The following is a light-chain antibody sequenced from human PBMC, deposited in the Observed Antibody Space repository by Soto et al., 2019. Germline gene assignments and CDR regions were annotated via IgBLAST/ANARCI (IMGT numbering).Light chain of an antibody. CDR3: QQYGSSFY. CDR1: QSVSSSY. V-gene: IGKV3-20*01. J-gene: IGKJ4*01. CDR2: GAY. Sequence: EMVLTQSPGTLSLSPGERATLSCRASQSVSSSYLAWYQQKPGQAPRLLIYGAYSRATGIPDRFSGSGSGTDFTLTIIRLEPEDSAVYYCQQYGSSFYFGGGTKVEIK.